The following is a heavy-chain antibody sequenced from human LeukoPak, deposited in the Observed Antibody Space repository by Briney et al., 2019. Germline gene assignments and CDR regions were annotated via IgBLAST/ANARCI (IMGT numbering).Heavy chain of an antibody. CDR2: LSTSGST. D-gene: IGHD1-1*01. Sequence: SETLSLTCTVSGGSISSNTYYFNWIRQPAGKGLEWIGLLSTSGSTDYNPSLSSRITMSLDTSKTHFSLQLNSVTPEDTAVYYCARDRVRRWFDPWGQGTLVTVSS. CDR1: GGSISSNTYY. CDR3: ARDRVRRWFDP. J-gene: IGHJ5*02. V-gene: IGHV4-61*02.